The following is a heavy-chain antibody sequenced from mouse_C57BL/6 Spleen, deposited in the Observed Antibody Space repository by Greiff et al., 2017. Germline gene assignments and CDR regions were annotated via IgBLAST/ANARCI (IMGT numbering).Heavy chain of an antibody. D-gene: IGHD2-2*01. Sequence: QVQLQQSGPELVKPGASVKISCKASGYTFTSYWMHWVKQRPGRGLEWIGRIDPNSGGNKYNEKFKSKATLTVDKPSSTAYMQLSSLTSEDSAVYYCARSTMVTTGFAYWGQGTLVTVSA. CDR2: IDPNSGGN. CDR1: GYTFTSYW. CDR3: ARSTMVTTGFAY. V-gene: IGHV1-72*01. J-gene: IGHJ3*01.